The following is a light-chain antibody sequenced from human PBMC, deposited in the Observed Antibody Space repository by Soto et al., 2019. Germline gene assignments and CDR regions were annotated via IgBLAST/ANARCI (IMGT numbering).Light chain of an antibody. CDR3: VQFYILSRT. J-gene: IGKJ1*01. CDR1: HSISNH. V-gene: IGKV1-6*01. CDR2: AAS. Sequence: MQMNRSPSALSGCIGNGGIIACPASHSISNHLNWYQQKPGKAPRLLIFAASNLQSGVPSRFSGSGSGTDFTLTISRLQPEDFATYRCVQFYILSRTFCQGTNVAIK.